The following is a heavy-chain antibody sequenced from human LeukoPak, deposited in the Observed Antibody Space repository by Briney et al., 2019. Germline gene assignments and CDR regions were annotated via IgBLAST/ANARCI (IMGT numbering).Heavy chain of an antibody. Sequence: GGSLRLSCAASGFTFSSYEMNWVRQAPGRGLEWVSYISSSGNPMYYADSVKGRFTISRDNTKNSLSLQMNSLRADDTAVYYCSTAWGSVGVHFDYWGQGTLVTVSS. CDR3: STAWGSVGVHFDY. CDR1: GFTFSSYE. V-gene: IGHV3-48*03. D-gene: IGHD1-26*01. CDR2: ISSSGNPM. J-gene: IGHJ4*02.